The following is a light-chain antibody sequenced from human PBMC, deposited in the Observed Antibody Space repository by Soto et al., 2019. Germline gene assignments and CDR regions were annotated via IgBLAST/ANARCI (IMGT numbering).Light chain of an antibody. Sequence: EIVLTQSPGTLSLSPGERATLSCRASQSLASTYLTWYQQKPGQAPRLLIYGVSSRATGIPDRFSGTGSGSDFTLTISRLEPEDFAVYYCQQYGSSPWTFGQGTKVDI. J-gene: IGKJ1*01. CDR2: GVS. V-gene: IGKV3-20*01. CDR3: QQYGSSPWT. CDR1: QSLASTY.